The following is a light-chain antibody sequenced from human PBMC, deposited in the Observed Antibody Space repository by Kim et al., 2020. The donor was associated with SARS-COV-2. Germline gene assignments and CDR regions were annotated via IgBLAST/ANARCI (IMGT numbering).Light chain of an antibody. Sequence: ASVGDRVTITCRARQSIRNDLGWYQQKPGKAPKLLIYAASSLQSGVPSRFSGSGSGTDFTLTISSLQPEDFATYYCLQDYNYPYTFGQGTKLEIK. J-gene: IGKJ2*01. CDR3: LQDYNYPYT. V-gene: IGKV1-6*01. CDR2: AAS. CDR1: QSIRND.